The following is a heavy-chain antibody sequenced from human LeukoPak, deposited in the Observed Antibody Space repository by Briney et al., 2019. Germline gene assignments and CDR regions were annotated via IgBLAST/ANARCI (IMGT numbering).Heavy chain of an antibody. CDR1: GFTFSSYR. CDR2: ISSSSSYI. CDR3: ARRWLEDYYYYYMDV. Sequence: GGSLRLSCAASGFTFSSYRMNWVRQAPGKGLEWVSSISSSSSYIYYADSVKGRFTISRDNAKNSLYLQMNSLRAEDTAVYYCARRWLEDYYYYYMDVWGKGTTVTVSS. V-gene: IGHV3-21*01. D-gene: IGHD5-12*01. J-gene: IGHJ6*03.